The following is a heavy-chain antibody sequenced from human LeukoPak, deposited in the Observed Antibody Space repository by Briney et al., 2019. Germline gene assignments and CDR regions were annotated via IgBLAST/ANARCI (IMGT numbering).Heavy chain of an antibody. V-gene: IGHV3-48*03. J-gene: IGHJ4*02. CDR2: ISSSGSTI. D-gene: IGHD2-21*01. CDR3: ARVPYSYYFDY. CDR1: GFTFSSYE. Sequence: GGSLRLSCAASGFTFSSYETNWVRQAPGKGLEWVSYISSSGSTIYYADSVKGRFTISRDNAKNSLYLQMNSLRAEDTAVYYCARVPYSYYFDYWGQGTLVTVSS.